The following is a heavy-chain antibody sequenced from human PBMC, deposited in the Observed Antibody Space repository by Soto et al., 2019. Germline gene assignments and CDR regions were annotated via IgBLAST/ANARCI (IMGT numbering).Heavy chain of an antibody. CDR1: GFTFSSYE. CDR3: VRWADDRAVDI. Sequence: PGGSLRLSCAASGFTFSSYEMNWVRQAPGKGLEWVSYISSSGSTIYYADSVKGRFTISRDNSKNTLYLQMNSLRAEDTAVYYCVRWADDRAVDIWGQGTKVTVSS. CDR2: ISSSGSTI. J-gene: IGHJ3*02. D-gene: IGHD3-3*01. V-gene: IGHV3-48*03.